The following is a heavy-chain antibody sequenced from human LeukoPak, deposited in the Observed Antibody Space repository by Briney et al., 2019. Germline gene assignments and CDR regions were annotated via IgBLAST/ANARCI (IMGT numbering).Heavy chain of an antibody. D-gene: IGHD5-18*01. J-gene: IGHJ3*02. CDR1: GYTFTGYY. V-gene: IGHV1-2*02. CDR3: ARDGEYSYGNAFDI. Sequence: ASVKVSCKASGYTFTGYYMHWVRQAPGQGLEWMGWINPNSGGTNYAQKFQGRVTMTRDTSISTAYMELSRLRSDDTVVYYCARDGEYSYGNAFDIWGQGTMVTVSS. CDR2: INPNSGGT.